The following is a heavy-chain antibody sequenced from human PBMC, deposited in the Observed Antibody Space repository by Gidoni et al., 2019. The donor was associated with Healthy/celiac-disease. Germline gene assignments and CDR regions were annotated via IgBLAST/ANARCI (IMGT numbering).Heavy chain of an antibody. V-gene: IGHV3-73*01. Sequence: EVQLVESGGGLVQPGGSLKLSCAASGFTFSGSAMHWVRQASGKGLEWVGRIRSKANSYATAYAASVKGRFTISRDDSKNTAYLQMNSLKTEDTAVYYCTVKQWEPQYYYYGMDVWGQGTTVTVSS. D-gene: IGHD1-26*01. CDR1: GFTFSGSA. CDR3: TVKQWEPQYYYYGMDV. J-gene: IGHJ6*02. CDR2: IRSKANSYAT.